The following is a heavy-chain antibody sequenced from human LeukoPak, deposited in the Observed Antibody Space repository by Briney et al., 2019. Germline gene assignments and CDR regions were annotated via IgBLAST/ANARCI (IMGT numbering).Heavy chain of an antibody. CDR2: INWSGGST. D-gene: IGHD5-24*01. J-gene: IGHJ4*02. CDR3: ATGWPQLGYFDY. Sequence: GGSLRLSCAASGFTFDDYDMSWVRPTPGRGLEWVSGINWSGGSTGYEDSVKGRFTVSRDNAKNSLYLHMNSLRAEDTALYYCATGWPQLGYFDYWGQGTLVTVSS. CDR1: GFTFDDYD. V-gene: IGHV3-20*04.